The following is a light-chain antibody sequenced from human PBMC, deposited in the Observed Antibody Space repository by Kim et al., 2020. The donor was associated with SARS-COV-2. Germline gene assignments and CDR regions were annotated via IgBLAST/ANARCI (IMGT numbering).Light chain of an antibody. Sequence: GERPTLSCRASQSVSSTYLAWYQQTPGQAPRLLIYGASSRATGIPDRFSGSGSGTDFTLTISRLEPEDFAVYYCQHYGSSPPRITFGPGTKVDIK. CDR2: GAS. V-gene: IGKV3-20*01. CDR3: QHYGSSPPRIT. CDR1: QSVSSTY. J-gene: IGKJ3*01.